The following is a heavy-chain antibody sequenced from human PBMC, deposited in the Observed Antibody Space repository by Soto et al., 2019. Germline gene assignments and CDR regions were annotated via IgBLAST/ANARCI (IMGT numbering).Heavy chain of an antibody. V-gene: IGHV3-23*01. CDR2: ISGSGGST. CDR1: GFTFSSYA. J-gene: IGHJ1*01. CDR3: AKRLKWLVFHSREEYFQH. Sequence: GGSLRLSCAASGFTFSSYAMSWVRQAPGKGLEWVSAISGSGGSTYYADSLKGRFTISRDNSKNTLYLQMNSLRAEDTAVYYCAKRLKWLVFHSREEYFQHWGQGTLVTVSS. D-gene: IGHD6-19*01.